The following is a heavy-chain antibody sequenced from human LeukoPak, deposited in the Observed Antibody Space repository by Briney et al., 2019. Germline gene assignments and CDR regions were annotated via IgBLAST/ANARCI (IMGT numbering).Heavy chain of an antibody. V-gene: IGHV3-23*01. CDR1: RFTFSSYA. J-gene: IGHJ4*02. Sequence: GGSLRLSCAASRFTFSSYAMSWVRQAPGKGLEWVSAIRGSGDSTYYADSVKGRFTISRDNSKNTLYLQMNSLRAEDTAVYYCAKRFRGSSGLYYFDYWGQGTLVTVSS. CDR3: AKRFRGSSGLYYFDY. CDR2: IRGSGDST. D-gene: IGHD6-13*01.